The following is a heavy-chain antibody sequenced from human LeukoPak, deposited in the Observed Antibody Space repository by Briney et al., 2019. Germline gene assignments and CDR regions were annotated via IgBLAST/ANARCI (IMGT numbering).Heavy chain of an antibody. J-gene: IGHJ1*01. D-gene: IGHD1-26*01. V-gene: IGHV3-7*03. Sequence: GGSLRLSCAASGFTSSSYWMSWVRQAPGKGLEWVANIKQDGSEKYYVDSVKGRFTISRDNAKNSLYLQMNSLRAEDTAVYYCARDSDGSYYPVYFQHWGQGTLVTVSS. CDR1: GFTSSSYW. CDR2: IKQDGSEK. CDR3: ARDSDGSYYPVYFQH.